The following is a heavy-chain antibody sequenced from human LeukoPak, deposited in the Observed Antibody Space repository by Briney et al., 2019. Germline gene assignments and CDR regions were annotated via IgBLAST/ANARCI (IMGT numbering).Heavy chain of an antibody. CDR1: GFTFSSYS. V-gene: IGHV3-48*04. J-gene: IGHJ4*02. D-gene: IGHD3-3*01. CDR3: AKSHDRITIFGVVIPCDY. CDR2: ISSSSSTI. Sequence: GGSLRLSCAASGFTFSSYSMNWVRQAPGKGLEWVSYISSSSSTIYYADSVKGRFTISRDNAKNSLYLQMNSLRAEDTAVYYCAKSHDRITIFGVVIPCDYWGQGTLVTVSS.